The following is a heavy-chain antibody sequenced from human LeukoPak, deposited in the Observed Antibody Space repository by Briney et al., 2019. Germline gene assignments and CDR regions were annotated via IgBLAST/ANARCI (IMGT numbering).Heavy chain of an antibody. Sequence: GGSLRLSCTASGFTFGDYAMSWVRQAPGKGLEWVGFIRSKAYGGTTEYAASVKGRFTISRDDSKSIAYLQMNSLKTEDTAVYYCTIVVVVAATPVPKNVRAAEYFQHWGQGTLVTVSS. CDR2: IRSKAYGGTT. D-gene: IGHD2-15*01. J-gene: IGHJ1*01. CDR1: GFTFGDYA. CDR3: TIVVVVAATPVPKNVRAAEYFQH. V-gene: IGHV3-49*04.